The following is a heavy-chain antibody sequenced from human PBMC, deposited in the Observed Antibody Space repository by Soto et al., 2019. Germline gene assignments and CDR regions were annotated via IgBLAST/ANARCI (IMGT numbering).Heavy chain of an antibody. J-gene: IGHJ4*02. CDR3: TRGFGNPRYYFDY. D-gene: IGHD3-16*01. V-gene: IGHV1-18*04. CDR2: LSAYNGIA. CDR1: GYTFTSYG. Sequence: GLSVHVSCKASGYTFTSYGFSCARQASDQCFVWMGWLSAYNGIANYAQKLQGRVTMTTDTSTSPAYMELRSLGPDDSAVYYCTRGFGNPRYYFDYWGQGTLVTVSS.